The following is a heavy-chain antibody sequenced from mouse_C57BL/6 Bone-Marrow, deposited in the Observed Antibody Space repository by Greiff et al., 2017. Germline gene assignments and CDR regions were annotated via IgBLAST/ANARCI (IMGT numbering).Heavy chain of an antibody. V-gene: IGHV1-18*01. CDR2: INPNNGGT. D-gene: IGHD2-3*01. CDR1: GYTFTDYN. J-gene: IGHJ3*01. CDR3: ARGDYDEDWFAY. Sequence: VQLKESGPELVKPGASVKIPCKASGYTFTDYNMDWVKQSHGKRLEWIGDINPNNGGTSYNQKFKGKATLTVDKSSSTAYMELRSLTSEDTAVYYCARGDYDEDWFAYWGQGTLVTVSA.